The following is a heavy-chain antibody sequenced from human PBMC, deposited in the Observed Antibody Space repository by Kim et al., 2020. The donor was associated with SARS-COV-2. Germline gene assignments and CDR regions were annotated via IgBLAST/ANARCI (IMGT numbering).Heavy chain of an antibody. D-gene: IGHD1-26*01. J-gene: IGHJ4*02. V-gene: IGHV4-59*13. Sequence: SETLSLTCTVSGGSISSYYWSWIRQPPGKGLEWIGYIYYSGSTNYNPSLWSRVTISVDTSKNQFSLKLSSVTAADTAVYYCARGVGAHPHGYWGQGTLVTVSS. CDR2: IYYSGST. CDR3: ARGVGAHPHGY. CDR1: GGSISSYY.